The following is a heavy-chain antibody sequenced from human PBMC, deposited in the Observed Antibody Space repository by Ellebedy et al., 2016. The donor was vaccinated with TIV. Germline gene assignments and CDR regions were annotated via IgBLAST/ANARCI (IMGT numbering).Heavy chain of an antibody. CDR1: GFTFSSFA. J-gene: IGHJ6*02. CDR2: ISGSGDNT. CDR3: GRGSTGNYYAMDV. V-gene: IGHV3-23*01. Sequence: GESLKISXVASGFTFSSFAISWVRQAPGRGLEWLSVISGSGDNTYYAHSVKGRFTISRDNSKNTLYLQMNSLRAEDTAVYYCGRGSTGNYYAMDVWGQGTTVTVSS. D-gene: IGHD1-1*01.